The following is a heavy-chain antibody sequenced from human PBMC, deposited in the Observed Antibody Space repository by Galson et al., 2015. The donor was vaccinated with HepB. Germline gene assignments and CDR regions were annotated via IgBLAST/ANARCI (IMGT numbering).Heavy chain of an antibody. V-gene: IGHV3-66*02. D-gene: IGHD3-22*01. Sequence: SLRLSCAASGFTVSSNYMSWVRQALGKGLEWVSVIYGGGSTYYADSVKGRFSISRDNSKNTLSLQMSSLRAEDTAVYYCARGTPYNFDTSGYFPLYYLDYWGQGTLVTVSS. J-gene: IGHJ4*02. CDR3: ARGTPYNFDTSGYFPLYYLDY. CDR2: IYGGGST. CDR1: GFTVSSNY.